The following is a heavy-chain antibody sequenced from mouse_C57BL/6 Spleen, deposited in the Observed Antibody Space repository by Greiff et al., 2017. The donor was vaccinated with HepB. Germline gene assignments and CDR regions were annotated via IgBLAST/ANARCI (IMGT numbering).Heavy chain of an antibody. CDR2: ISYDGSN. Sequence: EVQLVESGPGLVKPSQSLSLTCSVTGYSITSGYYWNWIRQFPGNKLEWMGYISYDGSNNYNPSLKNRISITRDTSKNQFFLKLNSLTTEDTATYYCARLLFYAMDYWGQGTSVTVSS. J-gene: IGHJ4*01. CDR3: ARLLFYAMDY. D-gene: IGHD2-3*01. V-gene: IGHV3-6*01. CDR1: GYSITSGYY.